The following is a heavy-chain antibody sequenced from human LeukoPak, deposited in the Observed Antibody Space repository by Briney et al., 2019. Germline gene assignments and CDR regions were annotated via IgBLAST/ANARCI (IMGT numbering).Heavy chain of an antibody. CDR3: AKPISGGLAVTADWFDP. J-gene: IGHJ5*02. CDR1: GFAFNFFA. CDR2: INANAGST. D-gene: IGHD6-19*01. Sequence: PGGSLRLSCAASGFAFNFFAMSWVRQVPGKGLGWISTINANAGSTYYADSVKGRFTVSRDNSKNTLYLQLNSLRAEDTAVYFWAKPISGGLAVTADWFDPWGQGTLVTVSS. V-gene: IGHV3-23*01.